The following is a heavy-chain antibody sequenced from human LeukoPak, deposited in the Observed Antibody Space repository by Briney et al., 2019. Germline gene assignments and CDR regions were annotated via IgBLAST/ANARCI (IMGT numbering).Heavy chain of an antibody. D-gene: IGHD3-16*02. J-gene: IGHJ4*02. CDR1: GFTVSSNY. Sequence: GGSLRLSCAASGFTVSSNYMSWVRQAPGKGLEWVSLIYSDGNTYYADSVKSRFTISRDNSKNTLYLQMNSLRAEDTAVYYCARDYPSFDYWGQGTLVTVSS. CDR3: ARDYPSFDY. CDR2: IYSDGNT. V-gene: IGHV3-53*01.